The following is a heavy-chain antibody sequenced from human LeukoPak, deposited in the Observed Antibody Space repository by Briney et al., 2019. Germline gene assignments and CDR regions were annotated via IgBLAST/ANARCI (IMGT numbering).Heavy chain of an antibody. J-gene: IGHJ3*02. V-gene: IGHV3-23*01. D-gene: IGHD4-23*01. CDR1: GLTFRNYA. Sequence: GGSLRLSCAASGLTFRNYAISWVRQAPGKGLEWVSSISGSGGSIYSADSVKGRFTISRENSNNTLYLQMNSLRADDTAMYYCAKDSEATITPLSAFDIWGQGTMVTVSS. CDR3: AKDSEATITPLSAFDI. CDR2: ISGSGGSI.